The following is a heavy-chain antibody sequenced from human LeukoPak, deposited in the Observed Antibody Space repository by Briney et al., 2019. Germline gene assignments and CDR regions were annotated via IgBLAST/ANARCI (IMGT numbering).Heavy chain of an antibody. CDR1: GLTFRNYA. V-gene: IGHV3-23*01. Sequence: PGGSLRLSCAASGLTFRNYAMTWVCHAPGKWLEWVSSITGDSGATSYADSVKGRFTVYRDNSINTLYLQMNSLRAGDTAVYYCAKDPNGDYVGAFDSWGQGTLVTVSS. CDR3: AKDPNGDYVGAFDS. CDR2: ITGDSGAT. D-gene: IGHD4-17*01. J-gene: IGHJ3*01.